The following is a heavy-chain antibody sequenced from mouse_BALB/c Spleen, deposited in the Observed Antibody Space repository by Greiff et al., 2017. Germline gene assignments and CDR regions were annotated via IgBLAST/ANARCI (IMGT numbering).Heavy chain of an antibody. V-gene: IGHV1-69*02. J-gene: IGHJ3*01. D-gene: IGHD2-2*01. CDR1: GYTFTSYW. Sequence: QVQLQQPGAELVRPGASVKLSCKASGYTFTSYWINWVKQRPGQGLEWIGNIYPSDSYTNYNQKFKDKATLTVDKSSSTAYMQLSSPTSEDSAVYYCTLYGYDVPWFAYWGQGTLVTVSA. CDR3: TLYGYDVPWFAY. CDR2: IYPSDSYT.